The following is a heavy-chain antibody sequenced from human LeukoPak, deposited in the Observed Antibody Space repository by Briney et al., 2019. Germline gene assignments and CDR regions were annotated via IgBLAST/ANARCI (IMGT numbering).Heavy chain of an antibody. CDR2: IYPGDSDT. CDR3: GRLTGYYYPVEY. CDR1: GYSFTSYW. V-gene: IGHV5-51*01. D-gene: IGHD3-9*01. J-gene: IGHJ4*02. Sequence: SGESLKISCKGSGYSFTSYWIGWVRQMPGQGLEWMGIIYPGDSDTRYSPSFQGQVSISADKSISTAYLQWSSLKASDTAMYYCGRLTGYYYPVEYWGQGTLVTVSS.